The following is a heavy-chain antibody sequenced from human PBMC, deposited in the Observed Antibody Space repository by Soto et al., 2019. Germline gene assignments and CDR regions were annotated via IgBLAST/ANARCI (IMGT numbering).Heavy chain of an antibody. CDR3: ARGVGSGSYYNQYNWFDP. CDR1: GYTFTNYG. D-gene: IGHD3-10*01. V-gene: IGHV1-18*01. CDR2: INVYNGNT. Sequence: ASVKVSCKASGYTFTNYGISWVRQAPGQGLEWMGWINVYNGNTKYAQKVQGRVTMTTDTSTSTAYMELRSLRSDDTAVYYCARGVGSGSYYNQYNWFDPWGQGTLVTGS. J-gene: IGHJ5*02.